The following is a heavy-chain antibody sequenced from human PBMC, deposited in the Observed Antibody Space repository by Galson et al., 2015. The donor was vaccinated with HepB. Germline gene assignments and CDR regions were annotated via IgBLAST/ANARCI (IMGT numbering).Heavy chain of an antibody. V-gene: IGHV3-21*01. D-gene: IGHD1/OR15-1a*01. CDR1: GFTFSSYS. J-gene: IGHJ6*02. CDR2: ISSSSSYI. CDR3: ARLRSPINKYYYGMDV. Sequence: SLRLSCAASGFTFSSYSMNWVRQAPGKGLEWVSSISSSSSYIYYADSVKGRFTISRDNAKNSLYLQMNSLRAEDTAVYYCARLRSPINKYYYGMDVWGQGTTVTVSS.